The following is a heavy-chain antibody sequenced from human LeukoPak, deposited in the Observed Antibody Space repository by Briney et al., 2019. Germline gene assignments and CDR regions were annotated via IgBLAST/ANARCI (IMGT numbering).Heavy chain of an antibody. D-gene: IGHD4-17*01. Sequence: GGSLRLSCAASGFIFSKYALVWVRQAPGKGLEWVSGIWGSGADTRYADAVKGRFTISRDNSKNTPYLQMNSLGADDTAVYYCGRDPNGDYVGAFEFWGQGTMVTVSS. J-gene: IGHJ3*01. CDR1: GFIFSKYA. V-gene: IGHV3-23*01. CDR2: IWGSGADT. CDR3: GRDPNGDYVGAFEF.